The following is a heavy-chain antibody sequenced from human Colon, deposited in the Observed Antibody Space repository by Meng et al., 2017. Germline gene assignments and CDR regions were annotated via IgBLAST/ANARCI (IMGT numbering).Heavy chain of an antibody. Sequence: QVQLQESGPGLVKPSGTLSLTCGASGDSISSTNWWSWVRQPPGEGLEWIGEIYHSGSTNYNLSLKSRVTISVDKSKNQFSLKLSFVTAADTAMYYCARRFGIGPIDYWGQVTLVTVSS. V-gene: IGHV4-4*02. CDR3: ARRFGIGPIDY. D-gene: IGHD1-26*01. CDR1: GDSISSTNW. J-gene: IGHJ4*02. CDR2: IYHSGST.